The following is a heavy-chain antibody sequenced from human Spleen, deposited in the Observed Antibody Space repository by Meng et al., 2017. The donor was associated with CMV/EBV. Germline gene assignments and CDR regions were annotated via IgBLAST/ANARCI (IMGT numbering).Heavy chain of an antibody. Sequence: ASVKVSCKASGYTFTGYYMHWVRQAPGQGLEWMGWINPNSGGTNYAQKFQGRVTMTRDTSISTAYMELSRLTSDDTAVYYCGREFPRWGLEFDYWGQGTLVTVS. CDR2: INPNSGGT. J-gene: IGHJ4*02. D-gene: IGHD2-21*01. CDR3: GREFPRWGLEFDY. CDR1: GYTFTGYY. V-gene: IGHV1-2*02.